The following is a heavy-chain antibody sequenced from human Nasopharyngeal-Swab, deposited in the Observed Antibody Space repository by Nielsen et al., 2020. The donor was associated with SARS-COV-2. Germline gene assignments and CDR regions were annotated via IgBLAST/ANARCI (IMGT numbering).Heavy chain of an antibody. Sequence: GESLKISCAASGFTFESYGMTWVRQAPGKGLEWVSTISGSGDNTHYADSVRGRFTISRDNSQRTVFLQMTSLRAEDTALYYCAKDPSAAMDVWGKGTTVIVSS. CDR3: AKDPSAAMDV. D-gene: IGHD6-13*01. V-gene: IGHV3-23*01. CDR2: ISGSGDNT. J-gene: IGHJ6*03. CDR1: GFTFESYG.